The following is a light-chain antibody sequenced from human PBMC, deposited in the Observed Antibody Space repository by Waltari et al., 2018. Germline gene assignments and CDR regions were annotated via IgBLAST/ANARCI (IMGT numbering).Light chain of an antibody. V-gene: IGKV3-20*01. CDR3: QQQGTLPGP. J-gene: IGKJ1*01. Sequence: CRPRQSVGSTSLPWYQEKPGQAAGLVIYRASRRATGIPDRFSGSGAGTDFSLTFSRLEPEGFAVFDCQQQGTLPGPFGQGTKVELK. CDR2: RAS. CDR1: QSVGSTS.